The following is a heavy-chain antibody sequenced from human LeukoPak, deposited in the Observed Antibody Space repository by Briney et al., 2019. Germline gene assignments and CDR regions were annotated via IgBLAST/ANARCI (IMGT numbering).Heavy chain of an antibody. D-gene: IGHD2-2*01. CDR1: GGSFSSYY. CDR2: IYYSGST. Sequence: SETLSLTCAVYGGSFSSYYWGWIRQPPGKGLEWIGSIYYSGSTYYNPSLKSRVTISVDTSKNQFSLKLSSVTAADTAVYYCARHFVVPAAMGPGWFDPWGQGTLVTVSS. V-gene: IGHV4-39*01. J-gene: IGHJ5*02. CDR3: ARHFVVPAAMGPGWFDP.